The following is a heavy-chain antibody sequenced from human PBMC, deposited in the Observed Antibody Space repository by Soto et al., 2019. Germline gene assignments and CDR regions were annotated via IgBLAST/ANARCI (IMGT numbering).Heavy chain of an antibody. D-gene: IGHD3-16*02. J-gene: IGHJ4*02. Sequence: KTGASVKVSCKASGYTCTGYAMHWVRQSLGQRLEWMGWINASKRNTKYTQKFQSTVTITRDTSASTAYMERSSRRSEDTAVYYWASLSPYDYIWGSYRPPWAFDYWGQGTLVTVSS. V-gene: IGHV1-3*01. CDR1: GYTCTGYA. CDR3: ASLSPYDYIWGSYRPPWAFDY. CDR2: INASKRNT.